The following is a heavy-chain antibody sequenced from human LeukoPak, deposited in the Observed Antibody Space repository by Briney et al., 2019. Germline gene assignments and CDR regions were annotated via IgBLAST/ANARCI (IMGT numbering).Heavy chain of an antibody. CDR1: GYSFTSYW. V-gene: IGHV5-51*01. CDR3: ARRIGSGWYDY. J-gene: IGHJ4*02. CDR2: INPGDSDT. D-gene: IGHD6-19*01. Sequence: RGESLKISCKGSGYSFTSYWIGWVRQMPGKGLEWLGTINPGDSDTRYSPSFQGQVTISADKSISTANLQWSSLKASDTAMYYCARRIGSGWYDYWGQGTLVTVSS.